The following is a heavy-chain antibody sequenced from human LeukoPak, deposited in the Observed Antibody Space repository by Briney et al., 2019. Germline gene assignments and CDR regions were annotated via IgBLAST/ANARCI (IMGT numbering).Heavy chain of an antibody. V-gene: IGHV1-58*01. D-gene: IGHD5-12*01. Sequence: VKVSCRASGVTFTSSAVQWGRQARGQRLEGMGWIVVGSGNTNYAQKFQERVTITRDMSTSTAYMELSSLRSEDTAVYYCAARGGYDQYYFDYWGQGTLVTVSS. CDR1: GVTFTSSA. CDR3: AARGGYDQYYFDY. CDR2: IVVGSGNT. J-gene: IGHJ4*02.